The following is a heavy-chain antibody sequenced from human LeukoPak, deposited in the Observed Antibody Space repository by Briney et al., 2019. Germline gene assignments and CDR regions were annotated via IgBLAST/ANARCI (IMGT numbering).Heavy chain of an antibody. CDR3: ARNTNYFGSGNSFDY. J-gene: IGHJ4*02. Sequence: GASVKVSCKASGYTFTRYHMHWVRQAPGQGLEWMGWINPNTGDTNYAQKFQGRVTMTRDTSIDTAYMELSRLKTDDTAVYYCARNTNYFGSGNSFDYWGQGTLVTVSS. CDR2: INPNTGDT. CDR1: GYTFTRYH. V-gene: IGHV1-2*02. D-gene: IGHD3-10*01.